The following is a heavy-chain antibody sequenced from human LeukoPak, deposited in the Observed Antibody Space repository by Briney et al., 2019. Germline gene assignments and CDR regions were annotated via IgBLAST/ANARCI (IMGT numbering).Heavy chain of an antibody. D-gene: IGHD6-13*01. CDR3: DRDMGSRFNPYYFDS. J-gene: IGHJ4*02. Sequence: SQTLSLTSAISGDSVSINSAAWNWIRHSPSRGLECLGRTYYRSKCYNEYAVSVKSRITINPHTSNNQFSLQLNSVTPQDTAVYSCDRDMGSRFNPYYFDSWGQGTLVTVSS. V-gene: IGHV6-1*01. CDR1: GDSVSINSAA. CDR2: TYYRSKCYN.